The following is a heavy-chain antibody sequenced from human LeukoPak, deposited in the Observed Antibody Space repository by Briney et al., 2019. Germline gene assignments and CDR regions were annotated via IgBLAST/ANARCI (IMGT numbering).Heavy chain of an antibody. D-gene: IGHD2-2*01. CDR3: AKDLGYCSSTSCLIHDY. CDR2: ISGSGGST. CDR1: GFTFSSYA. V-gene: IGHV3-23*01. Sequence: GGSLRLSCAASGFTFSSYAMSWARQAPGKGLEWVSAISGSGGSTYYADSVKGRFTISRDNSKNTLYLQMNSLRAEDTAVYYCAKDLGYCSSTSCLIHDYWGQGTLVTVSS. J-gene: IGHJ4*02.